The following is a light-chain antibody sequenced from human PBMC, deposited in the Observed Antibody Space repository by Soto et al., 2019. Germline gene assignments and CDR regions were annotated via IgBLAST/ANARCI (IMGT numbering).Light chain of an antibody. CDR1: SSNIGSHT. Sequence: QAVLTQPPSASGTPGQRVTISCSGSSSNIGSHTVTWYQQVPGTAPKLLIFSHNQRPSGVPDRFSGYKSGTSASLAISGLQSDDEADYYCTAWDARLNGQVFGGGTKLAVL. CDR2: SHN. CDR3: TAWDARLNGQV. J-gene: IGLJ2*01. V-gene: IGLV1-44*01.